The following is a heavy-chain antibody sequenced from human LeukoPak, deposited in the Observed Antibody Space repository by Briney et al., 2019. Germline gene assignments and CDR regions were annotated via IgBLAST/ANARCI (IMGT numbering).Heavy chain of an antibody. CDR1: GYTFTSHG. Sequence: ASVKVSCKASGYTFTSHGISWVRQAPGQGLEWMGWISAYNGNTNYAQKLQGRVTMTRDTSISTAYMELSRLTSDDTAMYYCARDYCSSTSCLFDYWGQGTLVTVSS. V-gene: IGHV1-18*01. D-gene: IGHD2-2*01. CDR2: ISAYNGNT. CDR3: ARDYCSSTSCLFDY. J-gene: IGHJ4*02.